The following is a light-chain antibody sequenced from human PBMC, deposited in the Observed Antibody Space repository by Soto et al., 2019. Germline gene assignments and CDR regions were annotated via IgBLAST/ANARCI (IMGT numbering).Light chain of an antibody. V-gene: IGLV2-8*01. CDR3: SSYAGSNNLL. J-gene: IGLJ3*02. CDR2: EVT. CDR1: SSDVGGYNL. Sequence: QSVLTQPPSASGSPGQSVTISCTGTSSDVGGYNLVSWYQQHPGKSPKLLIYEVTRRPSGVPARFSGSKSGSTASLTVSGLQAEDEADYYCSSYAGSNNLLFGGGNKLTVL.